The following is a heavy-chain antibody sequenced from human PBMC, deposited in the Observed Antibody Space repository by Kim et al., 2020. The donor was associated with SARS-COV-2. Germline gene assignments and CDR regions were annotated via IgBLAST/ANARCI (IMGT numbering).Heavy chain of an antibody. D-gene: IGHD1-1*01. V-gene: IGHV1-2*02. J-gene: IGHJ5*01. CDR2: IYSKTGGT. CDR1: GYIFTDYV. Sequence: ASVKVSCKSSGYIFTDYVLQWVRQAPGRGLEWLGWIYSKTGGTKYTQRFQDRVTLTRDTSISTAYMELSGLGSDDTAVYYCAREIKGTANWEFDWWRGGTRLRVSS. CDR3: AREIKGTANWEFDW.